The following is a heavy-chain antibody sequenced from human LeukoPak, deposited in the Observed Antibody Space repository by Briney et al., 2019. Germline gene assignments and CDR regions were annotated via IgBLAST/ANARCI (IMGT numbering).Heavy chain of an antibody. J-gene: IGHJ5*02. CDR3: ARHSLGYNWFDP. CDR2: VYYSGST. Sequence: PSETLPLTCTVSGASISSSNYYWGWIRQPPGRGLEWIGSVYYSGSTYYNPSLKSRVTMSVDTSKNQFSLKLSSVTASDTAVYYCARHSLGYNWFDPWGQGTLVTVSS. CDR1: GASISSSNYY. V-gene: IGHV4-39*01. D-gene: IGHD3-16*01.